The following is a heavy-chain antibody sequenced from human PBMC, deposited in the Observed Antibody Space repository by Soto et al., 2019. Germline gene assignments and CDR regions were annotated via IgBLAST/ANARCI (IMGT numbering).Heavy chain of an antibody. J-gene: IGHJ4*02. Sequence: GGSLRLSCAASGFTFSSYAMHWVRQAPGKGLEWVAVISYDGSNKYYADSVKGRFTISRDNSKNTLYLQMNSLRAEDTAVYYCARLGGSSSKGAFDYWGQGTLVTVSS. CDR1: GFTFSSYA. D-gene: IGHD6-6*01. CDR2: ISYDGSNK. V-gene: IGHV3-30-3*01. CDR3: ARLGGSSSKGAFDY.